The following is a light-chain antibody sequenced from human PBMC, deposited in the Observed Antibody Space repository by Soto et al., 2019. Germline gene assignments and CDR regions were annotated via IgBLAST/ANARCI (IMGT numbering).Light chain of an antibody. CDR1: SSDVGGYNY. V-gene: IGLV2-11*01. Sequence: QSVLTQPRSVSGSPGQSVTISCTGTSSDVGGYNYVSWYQQHPGKAPKLMIYDVSKGPSGVPDRCSGSKSGNTASLTISGLQAEDEADYYCCSYAGSYTWVFGGGTKLTVL. CDR2: DVS. J-gene: IGLJ2*01. CDR3: CSYAGSYTWV.